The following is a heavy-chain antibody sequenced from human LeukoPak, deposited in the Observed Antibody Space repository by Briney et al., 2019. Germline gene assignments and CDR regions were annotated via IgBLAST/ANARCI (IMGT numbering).Heavy chain of an antibody. CDR2: ISGSGGST. D-gene: IGHD3-10*01. CDR3: AKAESGVYYYYYMDV. Sequence: GGSLRLSCAASGFTFSSYAMSWVRQAPGKGLEWVSAISGSGGSTYYADSVKGRFTISRDNSKNTLYLQMNSLRAEDTAVYYRAKAESGVYYYYYMDVWGKGTTVTVSS. J-gene: IGHJ6*03. V-gene: IGHV3-23*01. CDR1: GFTFSSYA.